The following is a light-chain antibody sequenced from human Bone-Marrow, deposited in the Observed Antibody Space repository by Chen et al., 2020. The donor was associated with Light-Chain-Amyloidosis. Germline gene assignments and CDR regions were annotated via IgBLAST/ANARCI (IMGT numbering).Light chain of an antibody. CDR3: QSYQGSSQGV. Sequence: NFMLTQPHPVSESPREPVSIACTRSSGSIAANYVQWYQQRPGSSPTTVIYEDDQRPSGVPDRFSGAIDRSSNSASLTSAGLKTEDEADYYCQSYQGSSQGVFGGGTKLTVL. J-gene: IGLJ3*02. CDR1: SGSIAANY. V-gene: IGLV6-57*01. CDR2: EDD.